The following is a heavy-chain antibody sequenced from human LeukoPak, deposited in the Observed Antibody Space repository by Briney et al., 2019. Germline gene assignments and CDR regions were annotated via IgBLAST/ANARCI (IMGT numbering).Heavy chain of an antibody. Sequence: GGSLRLSCAASGFTFSSYGTHWVRQAPGKGLEWVAVISYDGSNKYYADSVKGRFTISRDNSKNTLYLQMNSLRAEDTAVYYCAKGYDSSGYYQHWGQGTLVTVSS. D-gene: IGHD3-22*01. CDR3: AKGYDSSGYYQH. CDR1: GFTFSSYG. V-gene: IGHV3-30*18. J-gene: IGHJ4*02. CDR2: ISYDGSNK.